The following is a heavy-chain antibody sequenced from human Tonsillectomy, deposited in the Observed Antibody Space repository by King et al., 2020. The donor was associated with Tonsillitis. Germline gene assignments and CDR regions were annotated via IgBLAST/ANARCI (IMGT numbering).Heavy chain of an antibody. Sequence: QLVQSGAEVKKPGESLKISCKGSGYSFNNNWIGWVRQMPGKGLEWMGIFYHGDSDNKYSPSFQGQVTISADKSINTAYLQWSSLKASDTAIYYCARVADFLIGNYFAYWGQGTLVTVSA. V-gene: IGHV5-51*03. D-gene: IGHD3-3*01. CDR1: GYSFNNNW. J-gene: IGHJ4*02. CDR2: FYHGDSDN. CDR3: ARVADFLIGNYFAY.